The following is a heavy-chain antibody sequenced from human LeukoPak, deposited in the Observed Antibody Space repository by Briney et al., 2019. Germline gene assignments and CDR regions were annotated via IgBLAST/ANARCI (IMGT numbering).Heavy chain of an antibody. Sequence: GGSLRLSCAAPGFTFSSYSMNWVRQAPGKGLEWVSSISSSSSYIYYADSVKGRFTISRDNAKNSLYLQMNSLRAEDTAVYYCARDRRNYYDSSGYVYYFDYWGQGTLVTVSS. CDR1: GFTFSSYS. J-gene: IGHJ4*02. CDR3: ARDRRNYYDSSGYVYYFDY. D-gene: IGHD3-22*01. V-gene: IGHV3-21*01. CDR2: ISSSSSYI.